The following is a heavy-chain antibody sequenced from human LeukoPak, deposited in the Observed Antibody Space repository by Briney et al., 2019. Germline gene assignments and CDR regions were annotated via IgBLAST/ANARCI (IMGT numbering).Heavy chain of an antibody. CDR1: GYRFAIYW. J-gene: IGHJ6*03. V-gene: IGHV5-51*01. CDR3: ARATNWNFYMDV. D-gene: IGHD1-1*01. CDR2: IYPGDSDT. Sequence: PGESLKISCKGSGYRFAIYWIGWVRQMPGKGLGWMGIIYPGDSDTTYSPSFQGQVTISADKSISTAYLQWSSLKASDTAIYYCARATNWNFYMDVWGKGTTVTVSS.